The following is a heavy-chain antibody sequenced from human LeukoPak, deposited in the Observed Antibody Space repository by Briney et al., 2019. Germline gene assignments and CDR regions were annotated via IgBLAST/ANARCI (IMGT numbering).Heavy chain of an antibody. V-gene: IGHV3-30*18. CDR3: AKDSVTAGIDY. CDR2: ISYDGSNK. D-gene: IGHD6-25*01. Sequence: GGSLRLSCAASGFTFSSDGRHWVRQAPGKGLEWVAVISYDGSNKYYADSVKGRFTISRDNSKNTLYLQMNSLRAEDTAVYYCAKDSVTAGIDYWGQGTLVTVSS. CDR1: GFTFSSDG. J-gene: IGHJ4*02.